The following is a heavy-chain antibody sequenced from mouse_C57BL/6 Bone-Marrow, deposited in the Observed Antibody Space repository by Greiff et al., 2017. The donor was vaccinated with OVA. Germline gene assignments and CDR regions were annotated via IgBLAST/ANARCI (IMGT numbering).Heavy chain of an antibody. CDR3: AREGYSPDYFDY. D-gene: IGHD2-3*01. CDR2: IYPGSGST. CDR1: GYTFTSYW. J-gene: IGHJ2*01. V-gene: IGHV1-55*01. Sequence: QVQLQQPGAELVKPGASVKMSCKASGYTFTSYWITWVKQRPGQGLEWIGDIYPGSGSTNYNEKFKSKATLTVDTSSSTAYMQLSSLTSEDSAAYYCAREGYSPDYFDYWGQGTTLTVSS.